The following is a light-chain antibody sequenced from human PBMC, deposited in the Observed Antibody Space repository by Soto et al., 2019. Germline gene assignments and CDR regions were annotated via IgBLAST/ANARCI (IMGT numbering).Light chain of an antibody. CDR1: QSVSSN. Sequence: EIVLTQSPATLSLSPGERATLSCRASQSVSSNLAWYQQKPGQAPRLLIYDASTRATGIPARFSGSGSGTDFTLTISSLESEDFAVYYCQQRNNWPPITFGQGTRVEIK. CDR2: DAS. J-gene: IGKJ5*01. V-gene: IGKV3-11*01. CDR3: QQRNNWPPIT.